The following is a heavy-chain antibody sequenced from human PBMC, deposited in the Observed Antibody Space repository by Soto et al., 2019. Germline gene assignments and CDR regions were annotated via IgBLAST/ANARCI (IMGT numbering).Heavy chain of an antibody. CDR1: GFTFDDYA. D-gene: IGHD3-3*01. Sequence: EVQLVESGGGLVQPGRSLRLSCAASGFTFDDYAMHWVRQAPGKGPEWVSGISWNSGSIGYADSVKGRFTISRDNAKKTLYLDMSGLRVDDTAVYYCTRDGGGKYYGGFDNWGQGTLVTVSS. CDR2: ISWNSGSI. CDR3: TRDGGGKYYGGFDN. J-gene: IGHJ4*02. V-gene: IGHV3-9*01.